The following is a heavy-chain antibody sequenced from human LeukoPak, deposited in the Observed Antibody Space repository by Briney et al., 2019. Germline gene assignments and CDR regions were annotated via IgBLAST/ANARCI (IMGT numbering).Heavy chain of an antibody. CDR3: ARDLTTSDN. CDR1: GFTFDDYG. V-gene: IGHV3-20*04. J-gene: IGHJ4*02. D-gene: IGHD1/OR15-1a*01. Sequence: GGSLRLSCAASGFTFDDYGMSWVRQAPGKGLEWVSGINWSGGRTGYADSLKGRFTISRDNAKNTLYLQMNSLRDEDTALYYCARDLTTSDNWGQGTLVSVSP. CDR2: INWSGGRT.